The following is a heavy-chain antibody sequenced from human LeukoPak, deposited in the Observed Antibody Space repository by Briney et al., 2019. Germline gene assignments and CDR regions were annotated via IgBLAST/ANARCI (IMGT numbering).Heavy chain of an antibody. CDR1: GGSISSYY. D-gene: IGHD2-2*01. CDR3: ARERVWTSCYAFDP. Sequence: SETLSLTCTVSGGSISSYYWNWIRQPPGKGLEWIRYIYYSGSTNYNPSLKSRVTISVDTSKNQFSLKLSSVTAADTAVYYCARERVWTSCYAFDPWGQGTLVTVSS. V-gene: IGHV4-59*12. J-gene: IGHJ5*02. CDR2: IYYSGST.